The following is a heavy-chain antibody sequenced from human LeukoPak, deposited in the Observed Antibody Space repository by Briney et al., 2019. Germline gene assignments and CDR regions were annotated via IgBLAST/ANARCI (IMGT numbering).Heavy chain of an antibody. V-gene: IGHV3-23*01. Sequence: GGSLRLSCAASGFTFNNYAMSWVRQAPGKGLEWVSVISGSGGNTHYADSVKGRFTISRDISKNTLYLQMNSLRAEDTAVYCCAKDPTYYYDSSGYPPDYWGQGTLVTVSS. D-gene: IGHD3-22*01. J-gene: IGHJ4*02. CDR2: ISGSGGNT. CDR3: AKDPTYYYDSSGYPPDY. CDR1: GFTFNNYA.